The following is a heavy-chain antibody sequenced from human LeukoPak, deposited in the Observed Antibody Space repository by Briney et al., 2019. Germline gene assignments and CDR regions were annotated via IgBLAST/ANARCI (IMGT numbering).Heavy chain of an antibody. CDR2: ISCSSGSI. CDR1: GFTFDDYA. V-gene: IGHV3-9*01. J-gene: IGHJ4*02. D-gene: IGHD6-19*01. Sequence: GGSLRLSCAASGFTFDDYAMHWVRQGPGKGLEWVSGISCSSGSIVYADSVKGRFTISRDNAKNSLYLQMNSLRAEDTAFYYCAKETVADERAVVDYWGQGTLVIVSS. CDR3: AKETVADERAVVDY.